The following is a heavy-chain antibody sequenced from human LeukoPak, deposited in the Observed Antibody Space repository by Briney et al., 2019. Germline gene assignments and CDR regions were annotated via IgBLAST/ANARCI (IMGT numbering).Heavy chain of an antibody. Sequence: SETLSPTCTVSGGSISSYYWSWIRQPPGKGLEWIGYIYYSGSTNYNPSLKSRVTISVDTSKNQFSLKLSSVTAADTAVYYCARGLEDGYNYYFDYWGQGTLVTVSS. J-gene: IGHJ4*02. D-gene: IGHD5-24*01. CDR1: GGSISSYY. V-gene: IGHV4-59*01. CDR3: ARGLEDGYNYYFDY. CDR2: IYYSGST.